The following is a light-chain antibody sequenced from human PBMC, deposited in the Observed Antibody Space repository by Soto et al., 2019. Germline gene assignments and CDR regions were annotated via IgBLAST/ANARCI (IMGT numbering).Light chain of an antibody. CDR1: QSASSGY. CDR3: QHSEP. Sequence: VLNLSPGALSLNTGERAPLSCRASQSASSGYLVWYQHKPGQTPRLLIYGASTRATGIPDRFSGSGSGTDFTLTISRLEPEDFAVYYCQHSEPFGQVAKV. J-gene: IGKJ1*01. CDR2: GAS. V-gene: IGKV3-20*01.